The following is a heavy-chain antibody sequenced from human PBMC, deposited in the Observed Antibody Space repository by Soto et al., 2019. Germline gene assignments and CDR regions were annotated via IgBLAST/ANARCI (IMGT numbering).Heavy chain of an antibody. CDR3: AREEYGSGSYYSYYYGMDV. Sequence: ASVKVSCKASGYTFTGYYMHWVRQAPGQGLEWMGWINPNSGGTNYAQKFQGWVTMTRDTSISTAYMELSRLRSDDTAVYYCAREEYGSGSYYSYYYGMDVWGQGTTVTSP. CDR2: INPNSGGT. D-gene: IGHD3-10*01. CDR1: GYTFTGYY. J-gene: IGHJ6*02. V-gene: IGHV1-2*04.